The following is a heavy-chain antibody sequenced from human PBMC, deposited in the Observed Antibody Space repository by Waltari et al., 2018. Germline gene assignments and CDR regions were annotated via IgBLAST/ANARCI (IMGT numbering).Heavy chain of an antibody. CDR1: GFTFSSYS. CDR3: ARVDGDYVWGTYPDFDY. V-gene: IGHV3-21*01. D-gene: IGHD3-16*02. Sequence: GESGGGLVKPGGSLRLSCAASGFTFSSYSMNWVRQAPGQGLEWVSSMSSSSSYIYYADSVKGRFTISRDNAKNSLYLQMNSLRAEDTAVYYCARVDGDYVWGTYPDFDYWGQGTLVTVSS. J-gene: IGHJ4*02. CDR2: MSSSSSYI.